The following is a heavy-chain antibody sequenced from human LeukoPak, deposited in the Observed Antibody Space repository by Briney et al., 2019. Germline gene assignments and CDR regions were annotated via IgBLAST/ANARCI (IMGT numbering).Heavy chain of an antibody. CDR1: GYTFTGYY. CDR2: INPNSGGT. D-gene: IGHD1-26*01. Sequence: GASVKVSCKASGYTFTGYYMHWVRQAPGQGLEWMGWINPNSGGTNYAQKFQGRVTMTWDTSISTAYMELSRLRSDDTAVYYCAPLSHLSGSYQFDYWGQGTLDTVSS. J-gene: IGHJ4*02. CDR3: APLSHLSGSYQFDY. V-gene: IGHV1-2*02.